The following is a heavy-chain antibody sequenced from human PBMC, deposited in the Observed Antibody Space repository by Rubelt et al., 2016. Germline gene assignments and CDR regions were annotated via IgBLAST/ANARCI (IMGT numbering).Heavy chain of an antibody. CDR3: ARDLLKYYDGSPNDAFDI. D-gene: IGHD3-22*01. CDR1: GGSISSSNW. CDR2: IHHSGSS. V-gene: IGHV4-4*02. Sequence: QVQLQESGPGLVTPSGTLSLTCGVSGGSISSSNWWTWVRQPPGTGLEWIGEIHHSGSSNYNPSLKSRVTISLDKSKNQFSRKLTAVTAADTAVYYCARDLLKYYDGSPNDAFDIWGQGTMVTVPS. J-gene: IGHJ3*02.